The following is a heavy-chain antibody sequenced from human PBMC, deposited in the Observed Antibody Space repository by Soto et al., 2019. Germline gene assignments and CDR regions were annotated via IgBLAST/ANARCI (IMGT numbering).Heavy chain of an antibody. Sequence: KPGGSLRLSCAASGFTFNNAWMSWVRQAPGEGLEWVSSISSSSSYIYYADSVKGRFTISRDNAKNSLYLQMNSLRAEDTAVYYCARDPSEVHNWGQGTLVTVSS. CDR2: ISSSSSYI. V-gene: IGHV3-21*01. CDR3: ARDPSEVHN. CDR1: GFTFNNAW. J-gene: IGHJ4*02.